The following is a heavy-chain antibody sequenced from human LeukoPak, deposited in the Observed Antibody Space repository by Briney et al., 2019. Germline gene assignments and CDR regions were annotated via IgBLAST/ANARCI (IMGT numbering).Heavy chain of an antibody. V-gene: IGHV1-18*01. J-gene: IGHJ4*02. CDR2: ISAYNGKT. D-gene: IGHD2-21*02. CDR1: GYTFSSYG. CDR3: ARGGPVVTAEYYFDY. Sequence: GASVKVSCKASGYTFSSYGISWVRQAPGQGLEWMAWISAYNGKTNFARKFRGRVTMTTDTSTTTAYMELRSLRPDDTAVYYCARGGPVVTAEYYFDYWGQGTLVTVSS.